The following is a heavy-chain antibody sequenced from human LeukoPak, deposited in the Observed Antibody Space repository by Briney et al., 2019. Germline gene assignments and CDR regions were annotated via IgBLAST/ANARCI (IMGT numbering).Heavy chain of an antibody. D-gene: IGHD3-3*01. V-gene: IGHV1-69*05. CDR3: ARDRRGTIFGVVTERPYYYYYYYMDV. CDR1: GGTFSSYA. CDR2: IIPIFGTA. Sequence: SVKVSCKASGGTFSSYAIGWVRQAPGQGLEWMGRIIPIFGTANYAQKFQGRVTITTDESTSTAYMELSSLRSEDTAVYYCARDRRGTIFGVVTERPYYYYYYYMDVWGKGTTVTVSS. J-gene: IGHJ6*03.